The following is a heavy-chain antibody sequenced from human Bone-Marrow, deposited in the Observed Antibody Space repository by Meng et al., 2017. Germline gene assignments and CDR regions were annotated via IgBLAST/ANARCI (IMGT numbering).Heavy chain of an antibody. D-gene: IGHD1-26*01. Sequence: QAKLQQSGPGLVKPSQTLSLTCTISGDSVSSTSAAWHWIRRSPSRGLEWLGRTYYRSRWYTDYAVSVKSRININPDTTENHFSLQLNSVTPEDTAVYYCARESSGSPLDYWGRGTLVTVSS. J-gene: IGHJ4*02. CDR2: TYYRSRWYT. V-gene: IGHV6-1*01. CDR1: GDSVSSTSAA. CDR3: ARESSGSPLDY.